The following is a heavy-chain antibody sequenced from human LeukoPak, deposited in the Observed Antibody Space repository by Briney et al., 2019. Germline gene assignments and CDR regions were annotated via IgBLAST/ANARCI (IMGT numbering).Heavy chain of an antibody. CDR3: AKATGTYFLFDGN. CDR1: GFSFNNYA. CDR2: MSGDGGRA. J-gene: IGHJ4*02. Sequence: PGGSLRLSCAASGFSFNNYAMSWVRQAPGKGLEWASTMSGDGGRAFYADSVKGRFTISRDNSKNAVYLQMNYLRAEDTALYYCAKATGTYFLFDGNWGRGILVTVSS. D-gene: IGHD2/OR15-2a*01. V-gene: IGHV3-23*01.